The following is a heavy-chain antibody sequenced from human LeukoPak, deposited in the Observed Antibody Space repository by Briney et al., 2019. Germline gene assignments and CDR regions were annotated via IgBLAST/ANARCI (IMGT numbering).Heavy chain of an antibody. J-gene: IGHJ4*02. CDR2: ISYDGSNK. D-gene: IGHD2-8*01. CDR1: GFTFSSYG. V-gene: IGHV3-30*18. CDR3: AKESYCTEGVCYPAFDS. Sequence: PGGSLRLSCAASGFTFSSYGMHWVRQAPGKGLEWVAVISYDGSNKYYADSVKGRFTISRDNSKNTLYLQMNRLRAEDTAVYFCAKESYCTEGVCYPAFDSWGQGIVVTVSS.